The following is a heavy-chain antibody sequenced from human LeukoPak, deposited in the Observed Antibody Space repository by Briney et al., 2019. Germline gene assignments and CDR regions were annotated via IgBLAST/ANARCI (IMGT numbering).Heavy chain of an antibody. CDR3: AAPSGDRASQKI. J-gene: IGHJ4*02. Sequence: VASVKVSSTASGGTFSRYAISWVRQAPGQGLEWMGRIIPILGIANYAQKFQGRVTITADKSTSTAYMELSGLRSEDTAVYYCAAPSGDRASQKIWGQGTLVTVSS. CDR2: IIPILGIA. CDR1: GGTFSRYA. V-gene: IGHV1-69*04. D-gene: IGHD2-21*01.